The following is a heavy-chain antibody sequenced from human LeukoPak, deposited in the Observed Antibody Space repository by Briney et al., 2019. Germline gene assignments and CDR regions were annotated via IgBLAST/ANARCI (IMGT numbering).Heavy chain of an antibody. J-gene: IGHJ3*02. Sequence: ASVKVSCKTSGYTFTTYFIHWVRQAPGQGLEWMGGINPYSGDTKYAQKFQGRVTMTRDTSISTAYMELSRLMSDDTAVDYCARYGPEPAATDDAFDIWGQGTMVVVSS. CDR3: ARYGPEPAATDDAFDI. CDR2: INPYSGDT. CDR1: GYTFTTYF. V-gene: IGHV1-2*02. D-gene: IGHD3-10*01.